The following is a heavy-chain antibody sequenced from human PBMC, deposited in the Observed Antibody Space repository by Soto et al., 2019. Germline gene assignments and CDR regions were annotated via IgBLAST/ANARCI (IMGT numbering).Heavy chain of an antibody. CDR1: GGSFSGYY. CDR3: ARGRHILTGYYRDLNYGMDV. V-gene: IGHV4-34*01. Sequence: PSETXSLTCAVYGGSFSGYYWSWIRQPPGKGLEWIGEINHSGSTNYNPSLKSRVTISVDTSKNQFSLKLSSVTAADTAVYYCARGRHILTGYYRDLNYGMDVWGQGTTVTVSS. D-gene: IGHD3-9*01. J-gene: IGHJ6*02. CDR2: INHSGST.